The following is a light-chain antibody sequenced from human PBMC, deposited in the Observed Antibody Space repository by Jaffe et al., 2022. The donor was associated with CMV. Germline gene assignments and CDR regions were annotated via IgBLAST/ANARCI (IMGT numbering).Light chain of an antibody. Sequence: DIQLTQSPSSLSASVGDRVTITCQASQDISNQLNWYQQKPGKAPNLLIYDASNLETGVPPRFSGFGSGTDFTFTIRSLQPEDFATYYCQQYDSLPSYTFGQGTKLEIK. V-gene: IGKV1-33*01. CDR2: DAS. J-gene: IGKJ2*01. CDR3: QQYDSLPSYT. CDR1: QDISNQ.